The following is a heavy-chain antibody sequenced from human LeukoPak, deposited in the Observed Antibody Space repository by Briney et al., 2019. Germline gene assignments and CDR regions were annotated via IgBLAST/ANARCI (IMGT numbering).Heavy chain of an antibody. CDR3: ARSRYFDSTYYYGMDV. Sequence: SLKVSCKPPLDTFRSYAISWVRERPGQRVGWRGGIIPIFGTANYAQKFRGRVTITADKSTSTAYMELSSLRSEDTAVYYCARSRYFDSTYYYGMDVWGKGTTVTVSS. D-gene: IGHD3-9*01. CDR1: LDTFRSYA. V-gene: IGHV1-69*06. CDR2: IIPIFGTA. J-gene: IGHJ6*04.